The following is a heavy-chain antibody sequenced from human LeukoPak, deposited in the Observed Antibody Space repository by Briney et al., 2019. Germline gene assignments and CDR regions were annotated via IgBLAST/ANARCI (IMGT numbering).Heavy chain of an antibody. Sequence: PSETLSLTCTVSGGSISSSGYYWGWIRQPAGKGLEWIGRIFSSGSTTYSPSLQSRVTISLDTSNNHFSLKLTSVTAADTAVYYCARTPWYSSGWYGSDLWGQGTLVTVSS. D-gene: IGHD6-19*01. CDR3: ARTPWYSSGWYGSDL. CDR2: IFSSGST. J-gene: IGHJ5*02. V-gene: IGHV4-61*02. CDR1: GGSISSSGYY.